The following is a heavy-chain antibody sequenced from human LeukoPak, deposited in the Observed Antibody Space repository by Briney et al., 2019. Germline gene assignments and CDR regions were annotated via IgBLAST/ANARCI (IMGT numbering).Heavy chain of an antibody. Sequence: SETLSVTSIVSRGSISSGGYYRSCIRQHPREGLEWIGYIYYSGTTYYNPSLKSRVTISVDTSKNQFSLKLSSETAADTAVYYCAYSSGWYIGYSWGQGTLVTVSS. CDR3: AYSSGWYIGYS. CDR1: RGSISSGGYY. D-gene: IGHD6-19*01. J-gene: IGHJ4*02. V-gene: IGHV4-31*03. CDR2: IYYSGTT.